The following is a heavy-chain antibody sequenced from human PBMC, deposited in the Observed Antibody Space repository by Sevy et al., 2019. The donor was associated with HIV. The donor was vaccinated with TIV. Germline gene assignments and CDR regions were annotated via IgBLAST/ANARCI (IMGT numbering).Heavy chain of an antibody. CDR3: ARDKYYYDSSGYQHPTRESYYFDY. Sequence: PGRSQRRYYEAPGFTCGSYAMQRVRQAPGKGLEWVAGIAYEGSNQYYAHSVKGRFTISSDNSKSTLYLQMNSLRAEDTAVYYCARDKYYYDSSGYQHPTRESYYFDYWGQGTLVTVSS. J-gene: IGHJ4*02. D-gene: IGHD3-22*01. CDR1: GFTCGSYA. CDR2: IAYEGSNQ. V-gene: IGHV3-30-3*01.